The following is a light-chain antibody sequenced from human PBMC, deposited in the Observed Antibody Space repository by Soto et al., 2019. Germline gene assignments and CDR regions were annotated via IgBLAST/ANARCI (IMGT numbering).Light chain of an antibody. CDR2: GAS. CDR3: QQYNNWPPQIT. V-gene: IGKV3-15*01. Sequence: EIVMTQSPATLSVSPGERATLSCRASQSVSSNLAWYQQKPGQAPRLLIYGASTRATGIPARFSGSGSGTEFNLTISSLKSEDFAVYYCQQYNNWPPQITFGQGTRLEIK. CDR1: QSVSSN. J-gene: IGKJ5*01.